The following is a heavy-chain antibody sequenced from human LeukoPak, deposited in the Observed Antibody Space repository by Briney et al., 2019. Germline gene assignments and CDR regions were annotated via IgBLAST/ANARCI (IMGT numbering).Heavy chain of an antibody. CDR3: ARGVSGYSSGWFDY. J-gene: IGHJ4*02. CDR2: IKQDGSEK. V-gene: IGHV3-7*01. D-gene: IGHD6-19*01. CDR1: GFTVSSNY. Sequence: AGGSLRLSCAASGFTVSSNYMSWVRQAPGKGLEWVANIKQDGSEKYYVDSVKGRFTISRDNAKNSLYLQMNSLRAEDTAVYYCARGVSGYSSGWFDYWGQGTLVTVSS.